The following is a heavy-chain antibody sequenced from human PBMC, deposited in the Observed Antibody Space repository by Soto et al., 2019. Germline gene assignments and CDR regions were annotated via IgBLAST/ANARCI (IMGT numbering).Heavy chain of an antibody. CDR3: ARGGEGYYEILTGYPAKHWYFYL. D-gene: IGHD3-9*01. CDR1: GYTFTGYY. V-gene: IGHV1-2*02. CDR2: INPNSGGT. J-gene: IGHJ2*01. Sequence: QVQLVQSGAEVKKPGASVKVSCKASGYTFTGYYMHWVRQAPGQGLEWMGWINPNSGGTNYAQKYRAQGPMTRVTGISNVYMELSSLSSHDAAVYYWARGGEGYYEILTGYPAKHWYFYLWRRGTLVTVSS.